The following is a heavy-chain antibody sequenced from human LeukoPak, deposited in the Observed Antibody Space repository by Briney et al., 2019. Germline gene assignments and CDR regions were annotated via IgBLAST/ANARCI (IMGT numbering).Heavy chain of an antibody. CDR3: ARRMIMVRDAFDR. Sequence: SETLSLTCNVSGGSVTSNNFHWGWIRQPPGKGLEWIGIIYNIRTTSYSPSLKSRVTISVDTSKNQFSLKMTSMTAADTAMYFCARRMIMVRDAFDRWGPGTMVTVSS. J-gene: IGHJ3*02. CDR1: GGSVTSNNFH. CDR2: IYNIRTT. V-gene: IGHV4-39*07. D-gene: IGHD3-10*01.